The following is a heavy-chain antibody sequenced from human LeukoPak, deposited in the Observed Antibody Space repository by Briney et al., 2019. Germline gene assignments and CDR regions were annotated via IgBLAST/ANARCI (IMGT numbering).Heavy chain of an antibody. CDR2: ISWNSGSI. D-gene: IGHD6-13*01. CDR3: AKQQIAAAGKGFDY. J-gene: IGHJ4*02. Sequence: PGGSLRLSCAASGFTFDDYAMHWVRQAPGKGLEWVSGISWNSGSIGYADSVKGRFTISRDNAKNSLYLQMNSLRAEDTALCYCAKQQIAAAGKGFDYWGQGTLVTVSS. V-gene: IGHV3-9*01. CDR1: GFTFDDYA.